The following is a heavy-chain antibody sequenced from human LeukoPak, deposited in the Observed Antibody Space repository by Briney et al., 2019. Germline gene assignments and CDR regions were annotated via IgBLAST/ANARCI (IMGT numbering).Heavy chain of an antibody. CDR3: ARASYSSNWYDYFDY. CDR2: TSSSGSTI. Sequence: GGSLRLSCAASGFTFSSYEMNWVRQAPGKGLEWVSYTSSSGSTIYYADSVKGRFTISRDNAKNSLYLQMNSLRAEDTAVYYCARASYSSNWYDYFDYWGQGTLVTVSS. CDR1: GFTFSSYE. V-gene: IGHV3-48*03. J-gene: IGHJ4*02. D-gene: IGHD6-13*01.